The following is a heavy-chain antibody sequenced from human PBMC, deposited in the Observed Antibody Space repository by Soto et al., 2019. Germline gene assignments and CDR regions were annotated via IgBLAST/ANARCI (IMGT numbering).Heavy chain of an antibody. CDR1: GGSISSGDYY. Sequence: SETLSLTCTVSGGSISSGDYYWSWIRQPPGKGLEWIGYIYYSGSTYYNPSLKSRVTISVDASKNQFSLKLSSVTAADTAVYYCARDRKVVVVVAATYPGGDYYYGTDVWGQGTTVTVSS. CDR2: IYYSGST. CDR3: ARDRKVVVVVAATYPGGDYYYGTDV. J-gene: IGHJ6*02. D-gene: IGHD2-15*01. V-gene: IGHV4-30-4*02.